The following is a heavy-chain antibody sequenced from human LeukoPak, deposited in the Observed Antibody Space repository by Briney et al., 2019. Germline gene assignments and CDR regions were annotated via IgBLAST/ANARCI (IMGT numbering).Heavy chain of an antibody. CDR1: GFTFSSYS. CDR3: ARDRLRFLEWLFVDAFDI. D-gene: IGHD3-3*01. Sequence: GGSLRLSCAASGFTFSSYSMNWVRQAPGKGLEWVSYISSSSSTIYYADSVKGRFTISRDNAKNSLYLQMNSLRAEDTAVYYCARDRLRFLEWLFVDAFDIWGQGTMVTVSS. V-gene: IGHV3-48*01. CDR2: ISSSSSTI. J-gene: IGHJ3*02.